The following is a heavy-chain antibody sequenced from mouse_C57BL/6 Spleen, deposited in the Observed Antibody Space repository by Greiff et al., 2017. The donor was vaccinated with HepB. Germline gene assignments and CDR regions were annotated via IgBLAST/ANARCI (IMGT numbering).Heavy chain of an antibody. CDR1: GYTFTSYW. V-gene: IGHV1-5*01. CDR3: ARFSHYCGSREQFAY. Sequence: EVQLQQSGTVLARPGASVKMSCKTSGYTFTSYWMHWVKQRPGQGLEWIGAIYPGNSDTSYNQKFKGKAKLTAVTSASTAYMELSSLTNEDSAVYYCARFSHYCGSREQFAYWGQGTLVTVSA. J-gene: IGHJ3*01. CDR2: IYPGNSDT. D-gene: IGHD1-1*01.